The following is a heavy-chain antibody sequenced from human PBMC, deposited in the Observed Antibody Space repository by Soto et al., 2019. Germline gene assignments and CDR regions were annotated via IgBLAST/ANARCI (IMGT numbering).Heavy chain of an antibody. Sequence: PSQTLSLTCAISAHSFSSNSAAWALAKQSSSRGLEWLGRTYYRSKWYNDYAESVKSRITINPDTSKNQFALQLNSVTPEDTAVYYCARDALLDRRAAAGTGRGAFDIWGQGTMVTVSS. V-gene: IGHV6-1*01. CDR2: TYYRSKWYN. D-gene: IGHD6-13*01. CDR3: ARDALLDRRAAAGTGRGAFDI. J-gene: IGHJ3*02. CDR1: AHSFSSNSAA.